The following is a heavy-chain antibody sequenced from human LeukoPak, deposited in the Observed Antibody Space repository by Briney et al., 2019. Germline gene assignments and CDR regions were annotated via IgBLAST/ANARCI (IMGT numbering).Heavy chain of an antibody. CDR2: IYSGGST. Sequence: PGGSLRLSCAASGFTVSSNYMSWVRQAPGKGLEWVSVIYSGGSTYYADSVKGRFTISRDNSKNTLYLQVDSLRDEDTAVYYCARNRGSTLVFDYWGQGTLVTVSS. V-gene: IGHV3-66*02. CDR1: GFTVSSNY. J-gene: IGHJ4*02. D-gene: IGHD1-26*01. CDR3: ARNRGSTLVFDY.